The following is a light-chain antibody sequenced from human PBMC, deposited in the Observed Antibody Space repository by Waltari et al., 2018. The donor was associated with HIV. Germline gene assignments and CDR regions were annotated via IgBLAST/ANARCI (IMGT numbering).Light chain of an antibody. CDR2: AAS. CDR3: QKYSNAPFS. CDR1: QGISNY. J-gene: IGKJ3*01. V-gene: IGKV1-27*01. Sequence: MGMTQSPSSLSASVGDRVTISCRASQGISNYLAWYQQKPGKPPKLLIYAASTLQLGVASRFNGSGTGTDFTLTISSMRPEDFATYYCQKYSNAPFSFGPGTTVDIK.